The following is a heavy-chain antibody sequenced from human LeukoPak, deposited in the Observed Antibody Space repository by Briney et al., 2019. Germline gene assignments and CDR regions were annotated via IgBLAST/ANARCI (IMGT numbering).Heavy chain of an antibody. J-gene: IGHJ4*02. CDR1: GYTFTGYY. D-gene: IGHD3-10*01. V-gene: IGHV1-18*04. Sequence: ASVKVSCKASGYTFTGYYMHWVRQAPGQGLEWMGWISAYNGNTNYAQKLQGRVTMTTDTSTSTAYMELRSLRSDDTAVYYCARDGVTHPYYFDYWGQGTLVTVSS. CDR2: ISAYNGNT. CDR3: ARDGVTHPYYFDY.